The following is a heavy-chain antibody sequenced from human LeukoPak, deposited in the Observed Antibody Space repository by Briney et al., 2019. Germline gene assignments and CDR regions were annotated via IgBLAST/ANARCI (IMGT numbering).Heavy chain of an antibody. Sequence: GGSLRLSCAASGFTFEDYAMHWVRQAPGKGLEWVSGISWNSGSIGYADSAKGRFTISRDNAKNSLYLQMNNLRPEDTALYYCAKGQYTSLVLPSATWGQGTLVTVSS. V-gene: IGHV3-9*01. CDR3: AKGQYTSLVLPSAT. CDR1: GFTFEDYA. CDR2: ISWNSGSI. D-gene: IGHD2-2*01. J-gene: IGHJ4*02.